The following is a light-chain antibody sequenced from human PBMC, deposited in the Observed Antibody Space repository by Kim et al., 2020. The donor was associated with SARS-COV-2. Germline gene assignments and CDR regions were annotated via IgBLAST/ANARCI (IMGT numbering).Light chain of an antibody. V-gene: IGKV3-20*01. CDR3: QQYTSSRT. CDR2: GAS. J-gene: IGKJ1*01. CDR1: QSVSSYY. Sequence: EIVLTQSPGTLSLSPGERATLSCRASQSVSSYYLAWYQQKPGQAPRLLIYGASTRATGIPDRFSGSGSGTDFTLTISRLEPEDFAVYYCQQYTSSRTFGQGTKVDIK.